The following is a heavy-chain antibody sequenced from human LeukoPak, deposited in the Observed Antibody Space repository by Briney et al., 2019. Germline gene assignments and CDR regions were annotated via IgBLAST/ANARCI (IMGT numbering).Heavy chain of an antibody. CDR2: IKQDGTSK. Sequence: PGGSLRLSCAASGFTFSRSWMGWVRQAPGKGLEWVANIKQDGTSKYYVDSVMGRFTISRDNAENSVYLQMNSLSAGDTAVYYCARHGDYGFDLWGPGTRVTVSS. J-gene: IGHJ4*02. CDR1: GFTFSRSW. CDR3: ARHGDYGFDL. D-gene: IGHD4-17*01. V-gene: IGHV3-7*02.